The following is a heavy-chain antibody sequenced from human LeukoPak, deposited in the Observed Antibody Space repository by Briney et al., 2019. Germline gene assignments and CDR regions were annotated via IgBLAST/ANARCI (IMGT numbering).Heavy chain of an antibody. Sequence: PGGSLRLSCAASGFTLSSYWMSWVRQAPGKGLEWVANIKKDGSEKYYVDSVKGRFTISRDNAKNSLYPQMNSLRAEDTAVYFCARDSDYTWDYWGQGTLVTVSS. CDR3: ARDSDYTWDY. V-gene: IGHV3-7*01. CDR2: IKKDGSEK. CDR1: GFTLSSYW. D-gene: IGHD2-2*02. J-gene: IGHJ4*02.